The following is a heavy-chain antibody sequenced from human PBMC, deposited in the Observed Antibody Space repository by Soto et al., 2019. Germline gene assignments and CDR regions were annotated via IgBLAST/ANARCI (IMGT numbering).Heavy chain of an antibody. Sequence: QITLKESGPPLVKPTQTLTLTCTFSGFSLSTSGLGVGWIRQPPGKALEWLAVIYWDDNKRYSASLEDRLTIMKDTSKNQVVLIMTNMDPADTATYYCAHRVSYSLYVSWGQGTLVTVSS. J-gene: IGHJ4*02. CDR2: IYWDDNK. V-gene: IGHV2-5*02. CDR1: GFSLSTSGLG. CDR3: AHRVSYSLYVS. D-gene: IGHD2-21*01.